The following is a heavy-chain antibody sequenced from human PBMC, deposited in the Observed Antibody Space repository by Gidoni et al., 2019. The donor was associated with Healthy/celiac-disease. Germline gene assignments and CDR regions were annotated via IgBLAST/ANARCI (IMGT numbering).Heavy chain of an antibody. CDR3: AAGLRFLEWHHWYFDL. V-gene: IGHV3-21*01. CDR2: ISSSSSYI. Sequence: EVQLVESGGGLVKPGGSLRLSCAPSGFTFRSYSMNWVRQAPGKGLEWVSSISSSSSYIYYADSVKGRFTISRDNAKNSLYLQMNSLRAEDTAVYYCAAGLRFLEWHHWYFDLWGRGTLVTVSS. CDR1: GFTFRSYS. J-gene: IGHJ2*01. D-gene: IGHD3-3*01.